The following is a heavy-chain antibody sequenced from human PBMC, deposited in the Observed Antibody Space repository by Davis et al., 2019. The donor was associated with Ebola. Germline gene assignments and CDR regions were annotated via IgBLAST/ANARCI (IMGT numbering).Heavy chain of an antibody. CDR3: ATLRRTITGMDDGFDI. D-gene: IGHD1-20*01. Sequence: KVSCKGSGYSFTSHWIGWVRQMPGKGLEWMGIIFTGDSDTRYRPSFRGQVTISADKSLKTAFLQWSSLKASDTARYYCATLRRTITGMDDGFDIWGQGTMVTVSS. CDR1: GYSFTSHW. V-gene: IGHV5-51*01. J-gene: IGHJ3*02. CDR2: IFTGDSDT.